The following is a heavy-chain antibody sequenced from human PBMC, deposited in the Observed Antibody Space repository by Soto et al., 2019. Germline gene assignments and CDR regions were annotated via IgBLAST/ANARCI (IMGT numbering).Heavy chain of an antibody. D-gene: IGHD6-19*01. CDR1: GFTFSSYW. CDR2: INSDGSST. J-gene: IGHJ5*02. Sequence: VQLVESGGGLVQPGGSLRLSCAASGFTFSSYWMHWVRQAPGKGLVWVSRINSDGSSTSYADSVKGRFTISRDNAKNTLYLQMNSLRAEDTAVYYCASESSGWYRRAPWFDPWGQGTLVTVSS. CDR3: ASESSGWYRRAPWFDP. V-gene: IGHV3-74*01.